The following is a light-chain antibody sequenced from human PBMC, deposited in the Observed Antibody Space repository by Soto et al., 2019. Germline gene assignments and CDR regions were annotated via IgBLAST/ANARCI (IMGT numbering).Light chain of an antibody. J-gene: IGLJ2*01. CDR1: SSNIGAGYD. CDR3: QSYDSSLSGSGV. V-gene: IGLV1-40*01. Sequence: QYVLTQPPSVSGAPGQRVTISCTGSSSNIGAGYDVHWYQQLPGTDPKLLIYGNSNRPSGVPDRFSGSKSGTSASLAITGLQAEDEADYYCQSYDSSLSGSGVFGGGTKVTVL. CDR2: GNS.